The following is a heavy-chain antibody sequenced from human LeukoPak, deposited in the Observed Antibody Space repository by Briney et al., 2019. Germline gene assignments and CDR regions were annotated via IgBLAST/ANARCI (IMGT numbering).Heavy chain of an antibody. CDR2: LYYGVST. CDR3: ARGRQNYGDYPY. J-gene: IGHJ4*02. D-gene: IGHD4-17*01. Sequence: WVSVLYYGVSTFYKDSVKGRFTTSGDNFKNTVYLQMNSLRAEDTAVYYCARGRQNYGDYPYWGQGTLVTVSS. V-gene: IGHV3-53*01.